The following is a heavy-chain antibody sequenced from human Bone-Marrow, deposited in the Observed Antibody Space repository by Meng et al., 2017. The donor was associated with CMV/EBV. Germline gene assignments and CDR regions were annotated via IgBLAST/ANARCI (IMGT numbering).Heavy chain of an antibody. CDR1: GGSFSGYY. CDR3: ARMYNWNDVGYYGMDV. J-gene: IGHJ6*02. V-gene: IGHV4-34*01. D-gene: IGHD1-1*01. Sequence: SETLSLTCAVYGGSFSGYYWSWIRQPPGKGLEWIGEINHSGGTNYNPSLKSRVTISVDTSKNQFSLKLSSVTAADTAVYYCARMYNWNDVGYYGMDVWGQGTTVTVSS. CDR2: INHSGGT.